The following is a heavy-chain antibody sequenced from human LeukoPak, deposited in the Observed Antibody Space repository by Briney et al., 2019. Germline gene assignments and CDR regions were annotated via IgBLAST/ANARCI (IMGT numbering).Heavy chain of an antibody. CDR2: IYYSGST. D-gene: IGHD6-19*01. V-gene: IGHV4-39*01. Sequence: SETLSLTCTVSGGSISTDASYWAWIRQPPGKGPEWIGSIYYSGSTYYSSSLKSRVTLSVGTSKNQFSLKMSSVTAADTAVFYCARLFSRGWEYHFGLDVWGQGTTVTVS. CDR1: GGSISTDASY. J-gene: IGHJ6*02. CDR3: ARLFSRGWEYHFGLDV.